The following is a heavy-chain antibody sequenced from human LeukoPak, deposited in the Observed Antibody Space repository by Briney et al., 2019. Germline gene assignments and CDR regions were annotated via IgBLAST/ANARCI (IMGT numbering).Heavy chain of an antibody. CDR2: IIDTGTYV. J-gene: IGHJ6*02. Sequence: PGGSLRLSCAASGFTFSTYTMNWVRQAPGKGLEWVSSIIDTGTYVYYADSVKGRFTISRDNAKNSLYLQMNSLRAEDTAVYYCARDRRYFDGWLSYGMDVWGQGTTVTVSS. V-gene: IGHV3-21*01. CDR3: ARDRRYFDGWLSYGMDV. D-gene: IGHD3-9*01. CDR1: GFTFSTYT.